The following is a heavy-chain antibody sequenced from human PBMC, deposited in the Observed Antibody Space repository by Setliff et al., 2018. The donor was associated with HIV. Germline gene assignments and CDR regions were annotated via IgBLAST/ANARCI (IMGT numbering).Heavy chain of an antibody. J-gene: IGHJ5*02. D-gene: IGHD5-18*01. CDR2: ISWSGSGI. Sequence: GGSLRLSCAASGFTFSSYSMSWVRQGPGKGLEWVAGISWSGSGIGYGDSVKGRFTISRDDDRNFLFLQMNSLRGEDTAVYYCAALKGYSYGRGCFDPWGQGTLVTVSS. V-gene: IGHV3-20*04. CDR1: GFTFSSYS. CDR3: AALKGYSYGRGCFDP.